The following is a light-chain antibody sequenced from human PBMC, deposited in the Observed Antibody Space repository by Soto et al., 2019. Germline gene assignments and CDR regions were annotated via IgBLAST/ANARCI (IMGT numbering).Light chain of an antibody. CDR1: QSVSTN. Sequence: EIAMTQSPASLSVSPGERATLSCRASQSVSTNLAWYQQKPGQAPRLLMYGASTRAIGIPARFTGGGSGTEFTLTISSLQPEDLTFYYCQQYDNWPITFGQGTRLDIK. V-gene: IGKV3-15*01. J-gene: IGKJ5*01. CDR2: GAS. CDR3: QQYDNWPIT.